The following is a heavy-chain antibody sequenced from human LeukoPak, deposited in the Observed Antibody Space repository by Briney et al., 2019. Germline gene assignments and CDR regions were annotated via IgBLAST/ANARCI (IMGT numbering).Heavy chain of an antibody. Sequence: PGGSLRLSCAASGFTFRNYWMSWVRQAPGTGLEWVANIKQDGSDRNYVTSVRGRFTISRDNAESSLYLQMNSLRVEDMAVYYCVRNLAVAGTCFDSWGQGTLVTVSS. CDR1: GFTFRNYW. CDR2: IKQDGSDR. J-gene: IGHJ4*02. V-gene: IGHV3-7*03. CDR3: VRNLAVAGTCFDS. D-gene: IGHD6-19*01.